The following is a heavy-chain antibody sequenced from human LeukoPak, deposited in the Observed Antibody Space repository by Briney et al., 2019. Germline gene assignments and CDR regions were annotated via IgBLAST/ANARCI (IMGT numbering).Heavy chain of an antibody. Sequence: PSETLSLTGTVSGGSISSYYWSWIRQPPGKGLEWIGYIYYSGSTNYNPSLKSRVTISVDTSKNQFSLKLSSVTAADTAVYYCARPTQLGYSYAFDIWGQGTMVTVSS. CDR3: ARPTQLGYSYAFDI. CDR1: GGSISSYY. J-gene: IGHJ3*02. CDR2: IYYSGST. V-gene: IGHV4-59*08. D-gene: IGHD5-18*01.